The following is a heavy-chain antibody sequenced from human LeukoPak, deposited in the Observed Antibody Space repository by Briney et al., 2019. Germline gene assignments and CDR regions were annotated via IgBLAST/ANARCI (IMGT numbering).Heavy chain of an antibody. CDR1: GFTFNNYA. CDR2: IGDNGGDT. CDR3: GRDWKLDY. V-gene: IGHV3-23*01. D-gene: IGHD1-1*01. J-gene: IGHJ4*02. Sequence: GGSLRLSCAASGFTFNNYAMSWVRQAPGKGLEWVSAIGDNGGDTKYADSMKGRFTISRDNSRNTLYLQLNSLRVEDTAIYYCGRDWKLDYWGQGTLVTVSS.